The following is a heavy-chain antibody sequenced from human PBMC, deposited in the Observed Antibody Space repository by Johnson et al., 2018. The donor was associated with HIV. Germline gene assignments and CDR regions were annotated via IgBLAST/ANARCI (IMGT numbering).Heavy chain of an antibody. V-gene: IGHV3-9*01. CDR2: ISWNSGSK. CDR3: AKDVSLVTMIAEGLAFDI. J-gene: IGHJ3*02. D-gene: IGHD3-22*01. Sequence: VQLVESGGGMVQPGRSLRLSCAATGFIFNDYALHWVRQAPGKGLEWVSGISWNSGSKDYADSVKGRFTISRDNAKNSLYLQMNRLRSEDAALYYCAKDVSLVTMIAEGLAFDIWGQGTMVTVSS. CDR1: GFIFNDYA.